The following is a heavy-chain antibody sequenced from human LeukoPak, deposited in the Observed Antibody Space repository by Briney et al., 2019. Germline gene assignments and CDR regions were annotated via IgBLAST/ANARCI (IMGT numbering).Heavy chain of an antibody. CDR2: IYYSGST. CDR3: ARVSCSSTSCYYYYGMDV. Sequence: SETLSLTCTVSGGSISSYYWSWIRQPPGKGLEWIGYIYYSGSTNYNPSLESRVTISVDTSKNQFSLKLSSVTAADTAVYYCARVSCSSTSCYYYYGMDVWGQGTTVTVSS. J-gene: IGHJ6*02. D-gene: IGHD2-2*01. V-gene: IGHV4-59*01. CDR1: GGSISSYY.